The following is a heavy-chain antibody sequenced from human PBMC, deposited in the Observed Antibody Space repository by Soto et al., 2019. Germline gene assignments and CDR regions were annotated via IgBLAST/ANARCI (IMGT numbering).Heavy chain of an antibody. CDR1: GYTFTSYG. Sequence: QVKLVQSGAEVKKPGASVKVSCKASGYTFTSYGISWVRQAPGQGLERMGWISAYNGNTNYAQKLQGRVTMTTDTATSTANMELRSLRSDDTAVYYCAREPNWGRYDAGNWFDHWGQGTLVTVSS. CDR2: ISAYNGNT. V-gene: IGHV1-18*01. J-gene: IGHJ5*02. CDR3: AREPNWGRYDAGNWFDH. D-gene: IGHD3-16*01.